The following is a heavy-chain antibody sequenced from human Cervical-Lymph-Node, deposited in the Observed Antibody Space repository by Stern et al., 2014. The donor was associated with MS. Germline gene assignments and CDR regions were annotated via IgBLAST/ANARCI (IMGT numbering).Heavy chain of an antibody. CDR3: AREGRPRPGLGAH. CDR2: INPNGGYS. J-gene: IGHJ4*02. V-gene: IGHV1-2*06. CDR1: GYTFTAYY. Sequence: QVQLVQSGTEVKKPGASVKVSCKASGYTFTAYYMHWVRQAPGQGLEWMGRINPNGGYSNYAQKFQGRVTMTRDTSISIVSMEMTGLTAAATAIYYCAREGRPRPGLGAHWGQGPLFTVSS. D-gene: IGHD4/OR15-4a*01.